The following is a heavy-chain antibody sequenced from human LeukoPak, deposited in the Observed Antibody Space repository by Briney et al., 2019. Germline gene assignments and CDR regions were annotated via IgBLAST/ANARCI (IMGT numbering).Heavy chain of an antibody. Sequence: PSETLSLTCAVSGYSISSDYYWGWIRQPPGKGLEWIGSISHSGSTYYNPSLKSRVTISVDTSKNHFSLKLSSVTAADTAVYYCARNITMIVFDYWAREPWSPSPQ. J-gene: IGHJ4*02. D-gene: IGHD3-22*01. CDR1: GYSISSDYY. CDR2: ISHSGST. CDR3: ARNITMIVFDY. V-gene: IGHV4-38-2*01.